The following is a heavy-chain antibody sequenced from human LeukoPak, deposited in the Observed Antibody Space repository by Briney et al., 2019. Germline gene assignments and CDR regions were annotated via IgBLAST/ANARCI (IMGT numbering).Heavy chain of an antibody. Sequence: ASVKVSCKASGYTFTSYGISWVRQAPGQGFEWMGWISAYNGNTNYAQELQGRVTMATDTSTSTAYMELRSLRSDDTAVYYCARDYPGYSSRDYWGQGTLVTVSS. CDR3: ARDYPGYSSRDY. CDR2: ISAYNGNT. J-gene: IGHJ4*02. CDR1: GYTFTSYG. D-gene: IGHD6-13*01. V-gene: IGHV1-18*01.